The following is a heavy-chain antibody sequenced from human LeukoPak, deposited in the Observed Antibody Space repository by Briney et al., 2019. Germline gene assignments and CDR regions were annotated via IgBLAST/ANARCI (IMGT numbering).Heavy chain of an antibody. CDR1: GGSFSGYY. CDR2: ISHSGTT. J-gene: IGHJ6*03. V-gene: IGHV4-34*01. Sequence: PSETLSLTCAIYGGSFSGYYWNWIRQPPGRGLEWVGEISHSGTTNYNPSLKSRVTISVDTSKNQFSLKLSSVTSADTAVYYCATRPTPPYYYYYMDVWGKGTTVTVSS. CDR3: ATRPTPPYYYYYMDV. D-gene: IGHD4-23*01.